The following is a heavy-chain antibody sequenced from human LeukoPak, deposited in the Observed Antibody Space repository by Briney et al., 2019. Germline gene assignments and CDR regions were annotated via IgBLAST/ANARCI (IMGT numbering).Heavy chain of an antibody. J-gene: IGHJ4*02. D-gene: IGHD2-2*01. CDR1: GYTFTSYG. CDR3: VRYQLLCFDY. V-gene: IGHV1-24*01. Sequence: ASVKVSCKASGYTFTSYGISWVRQAPGEGLEWMGGFDPEDGETIYAQKFQGRVTMTEDTSTDTAYMELSSLRSEDTAVYYCVRYQLLCFDYWGQGTLVTVSS. CDR2: FDPEDGET.